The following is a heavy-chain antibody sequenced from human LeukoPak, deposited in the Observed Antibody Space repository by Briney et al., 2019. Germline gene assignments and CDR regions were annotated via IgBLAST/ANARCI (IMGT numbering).Heavy chain of an antibody. Sequence: PSETLSLTCTGSGGSISSYYWSWIRQPPGKGLEWIGYIYYSGSTNYNPSLKSRVTISVDASKNQFSLQLSSVTAADTAVYYCASLIPPGIAAAGTWFDPWGQGTLVTVSS. J-gene: IGHJ5*02. D-gene: IGHD6-13*01. CDR3: ASLIPPGIAAAGTWFDP. V-gene: IGHV4-59*01. CDR2: IYYSGST. CDR1: GGSISSYY.